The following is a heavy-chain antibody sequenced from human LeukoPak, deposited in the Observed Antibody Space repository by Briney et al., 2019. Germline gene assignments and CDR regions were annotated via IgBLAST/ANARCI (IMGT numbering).Heavy chain of an antibody. Sequence: PGGPLRLSCAASGFTFSDYYMSWIRQAPGKGLEWVSYISSRTSDTNYVDSVKGRFTISRDNAKNSLYLQMNSLRAEDTAVYYCTRVGSSGSVDYWGQGTLVTVSS. CDR2: ISSRTSDT. CDR3: TRVGSSGSVDY. CDR1: GFTFSDYY. V-gene: IGHV3-11*06. D-gene: IGHD1-1*01. J-gene: IGHJ4*02.